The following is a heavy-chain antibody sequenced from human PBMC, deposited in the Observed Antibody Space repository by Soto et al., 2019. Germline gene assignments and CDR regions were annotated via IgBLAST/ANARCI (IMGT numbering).Heavy chain of an antibody. D-gene: IGHD4-17*01. V-gene: IGHV3-23*01. CDR2: ISGSGGST. CDR1: GFTFSGYS. Sequence: PGGSLRLSCAASGFTFSGYSINWVRQAPGKGLEWVSAISGSGGSTYYADSVKGRFTISRDNSKNTLYLQMNSLRAEDTAVYYCAKRTVGWYFDLWGRGTLVTVSS. J-gene: IGHJ2*01. CDR3: AKRTVGWYFDL.